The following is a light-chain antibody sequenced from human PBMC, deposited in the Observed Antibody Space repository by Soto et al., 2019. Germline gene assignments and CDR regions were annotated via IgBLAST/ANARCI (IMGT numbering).Light chain of an antibody. CDR3: LQDYNYPRT. CDR1: QGIRND. CDR2: AAI. J-gene: IGKJ1*01. V-gene: IGKV1-6*01. Sequence: AIQMTQSPSSLSASVGDRVTITCRASQGIRNDLGWYQQKPGKAPKLLIFAAIILQSGVPSRFSGSGSGTDLTLTISSLQPEDFATYYCLQDYNYPRTFGQGTKVEIK.